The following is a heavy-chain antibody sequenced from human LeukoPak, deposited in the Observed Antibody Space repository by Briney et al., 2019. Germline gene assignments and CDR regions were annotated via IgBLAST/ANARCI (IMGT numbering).Heavy chain of an antibody. CDR2: IYYSGST. Sequence: SETLSLTCTVSGGSTSSYYWSWIRQPPGKGLEWIGYIYYSGSTNYNPSLKSRVTISVDTSKNQFSLKLSSVTAADTAVYYCARGNRGSGWSRDYYYYYMDVWGKGTTVTVSS. D-gene: IGHD6-19*01. V-gene: IGHV4-59*01. CDR3: ARGNRGSGWSRDYYYYYMDV. CDR1: GGSTSSYY. J-gene: IGHJ6*03.